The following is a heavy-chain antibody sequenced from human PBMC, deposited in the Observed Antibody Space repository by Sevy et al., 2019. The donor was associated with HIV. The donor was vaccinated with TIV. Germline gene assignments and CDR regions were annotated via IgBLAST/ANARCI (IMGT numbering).Heavy chain of an antibody. CDR1: GFTFTSSA. V-gene: IGHV1-58*01. Sequence: ASVTVSCKASGFTFTSSAVQWVRQARGQRLAWIGWIVVGSGNTNYAQKFQERVTITRDMSTSTAYMELSSLRSEDTAVYYCAAAPEYYYDSSGYTFDYWGQGTLVTVSS. CDR3: AAAPEYYYDSSGYTFDY. J-gene: IGHJ4*02. D-gene: IGHD3-22*01. CDR2: IVVGSGNT.